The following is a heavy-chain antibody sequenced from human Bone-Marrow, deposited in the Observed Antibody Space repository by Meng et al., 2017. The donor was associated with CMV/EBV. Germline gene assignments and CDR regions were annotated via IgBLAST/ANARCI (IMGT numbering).Heavy chain of an antibody. Sequence: ASVKVSCKTSGYTFTKYGIVWVRQAPGEGPEWMGWINPHNGETQYSQKFQGRVTITADKSTSTAYMELSSLRSEDTAVYYCARITQGIAAGDYWGQGTLVTVSS. CDR1: GYTFTKYG. CDR3: ARITQGIAAGDY. V-gene: IGHV1-18*01. CDR2: INPHNGET. D-gene: IGHD6-13*01. J-gene: IGHJ4*02.